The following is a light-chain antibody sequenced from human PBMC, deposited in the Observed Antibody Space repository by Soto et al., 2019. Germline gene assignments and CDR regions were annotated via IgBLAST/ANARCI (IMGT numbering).Light chain of an antibody. Sequence: QSALTQPASVSGSPGRSITISCTGTSSDVGAYNSVCWHQQHPGKAPKLMIYEVSKRPSGVSDRFSASKSGNTASLTISGLQADDEADYYCSSFTRSDTWVFGGGTKVTVL. CDR1: SSDVGAYNS. CDR2: EVS. CDR3: SSFTRSDTWV. V-gene: IGLV2-14*01. J-gene: IGLJ3*02.